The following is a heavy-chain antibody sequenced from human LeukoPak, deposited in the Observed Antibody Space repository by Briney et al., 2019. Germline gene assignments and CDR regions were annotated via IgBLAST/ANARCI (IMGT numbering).Heavy chain of an antibody. J-gene: IGHJ4*02. D-gene: IGHD3-10*01. V-gene: IGHV3-30*04. Sequence: GGSLRLSCAASGFTFSSYAMHWVRQAPGKGLEWVAVISYDGSNKYYADSVKGRFTISRGNSKNTLYLQMNSLSAEDTAVYYCARVAQGTWDYWGQGTLVTVSS. CDR2: ISYDGSNK. CDR1: GFTFSSYA. CDR3: ARVAQGTWDY.